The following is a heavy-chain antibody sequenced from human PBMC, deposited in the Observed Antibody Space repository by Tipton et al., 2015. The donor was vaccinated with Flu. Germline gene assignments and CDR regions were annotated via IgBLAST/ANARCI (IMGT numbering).Heavy chain of an antibody. CDR2: IYSGGST. CDR3: ARGIGGGYSYGGSPPRFDY. J-gene: IGHJ4*02. D-gene: IGHD5-18*01. Sequence: SLRLSCAASGFTVSSNYMSWVRQAPGKGLEWVSVIYSGGSTYYADSVKGRFTISRDNSKNTLYLQMNSLRAEDTAVYYCARGIGGGYSYGGSPPRFDYWGQGTLVTVSS. V-gene: IGHV3-66*01. CDR1: GFTVSSNY.